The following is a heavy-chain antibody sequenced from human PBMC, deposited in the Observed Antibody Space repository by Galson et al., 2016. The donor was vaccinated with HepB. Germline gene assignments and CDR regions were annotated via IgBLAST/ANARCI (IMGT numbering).Heavy chain of an antibody. CDR2: IKEDGSDK. J-gene: IGHJ4*02. CDR1: GFTFSKNW. CDR3: VRIGVVIPATKLDY. D-gene: IGHD2-2*01. V-gene: IGHV3-7*01. Sequence: SLRLSCAVSGFTFSKNWMSWVRQAPGKGLEWVANIKEDGSDKFYGDSVKGRFTISRDNAKNSLYLQMSSLRVEDTAVYYCVRIGVVIPATKLDYWGQGTLVTVSS.